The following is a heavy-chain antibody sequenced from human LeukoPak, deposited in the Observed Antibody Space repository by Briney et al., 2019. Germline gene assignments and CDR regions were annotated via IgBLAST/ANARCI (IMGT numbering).Heavy chain of an antibody. J-gene: IGHJ5*02. CDR1: GGSISSGSYY. Sequence: PSETLSLTCAVSGGSISSGSYYWSWIRQPAGKGLEWIGRIYTSGSTNYNPSLKSRVTISVDTSKNQFSLKLSSVTAADTAVYYCAREGRIVATSWGQGTLVTVSS. D-gene: IGHD5-12*01. CDR3: AREGRIVATS. V-gene: IGHV4-61*02. CDR2: IYTSGST.